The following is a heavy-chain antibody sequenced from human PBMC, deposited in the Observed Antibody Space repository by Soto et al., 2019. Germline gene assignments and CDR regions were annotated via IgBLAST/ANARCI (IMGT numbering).Heavy chain of an antibody. Sequence: QVQLQQWGAGLLKPSETLSLTCAVYGGSFSGYYWSWIRQPPGKGLEWMGEINHSGSTNYNPSLKSRVTISVDTSKNQFSLKLSSVTAADTAVYYCARSDTLDYYGSGSFYGMDVWGQGTTVTVSS. V-gene: IGHV4-34*01. CDR2: INHSGST. CDR3: ARSDTLDYYGSGSFYGMDV. D-gene: IGHD3-10*01. CDR1: GGSFSGYY. J-gene: IGHJ6*02.